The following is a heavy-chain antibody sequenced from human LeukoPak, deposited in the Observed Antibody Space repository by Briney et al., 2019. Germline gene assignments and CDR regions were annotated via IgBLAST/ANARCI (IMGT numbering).Heavy chain of an antibody. D-gene: IGHD4-17*01. CDR1: GGTFSSYA. CDR3: AREPAYGDYVDGWFDP. J-gene: IGHJ5*02. Sequence: ASVKVSCEASGGTFSSYAISWVRQAPGQGLEWMGGIIPIFGTANYAQKFQGRVTITADESTSTAYMELSSLRSEDTAVYYCAREPAYGDYVDGWFDPWGQGTLVTVSS. V-gene: IGHV1-69*13. CDR2: IIPIFGTA.